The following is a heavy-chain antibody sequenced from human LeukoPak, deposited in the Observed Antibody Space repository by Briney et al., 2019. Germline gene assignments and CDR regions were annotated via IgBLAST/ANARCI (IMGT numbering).Heavy chain of an antibody. CDR3: ARRIQLWSRPFDY. Sequence: PGGSLRLSCADSGFTFSSYAMSWGRQAPGKGLEWVSAISGSGGSTYYADSVKGRFTISRDNSKNTLYLQMNSLRAEDTAVYYCARRIQLWSRPFDYWGQGTLVTVSS. J-gene: IGHJ4*02. CDR1: GFTFSSYA. CDR2: ISGSGGST. V-gene: IGHV3-23*01. D-gene: IGHD5-18*01.